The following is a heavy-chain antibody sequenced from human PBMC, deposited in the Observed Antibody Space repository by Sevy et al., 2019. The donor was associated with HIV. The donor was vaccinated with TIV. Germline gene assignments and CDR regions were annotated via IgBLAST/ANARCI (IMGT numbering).Heavy chain of an antibody. V-gene: IGHV3-48*03. CDR2: ISSSGSTI. Sequence: GGSLRLSCAASGFTFSSYEMNWVRQAPGKGMEWVSYISSSGSTIYYAHSVKGRFTISRDNAKNSLYLQMNSLRAEDTAVYYCAREAGIVVVVAATPMGQSYGMDVWGQGTTVTVSS. CDR3: AREAGIVVVVAATPMGQSYGMDV. D-gene: IGHD2-15*01. J-gene: IGHJ6*02. CDR1: GFTFSSYE.